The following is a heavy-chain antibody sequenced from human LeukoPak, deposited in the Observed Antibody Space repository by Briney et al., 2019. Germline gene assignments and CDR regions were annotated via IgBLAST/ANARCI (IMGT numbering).Heavy chain of an antibody. D-gene: IGHD3-22*01. J-gene: IGHJ3*02. CDR1: GDSVSSDSAA. CDR3: ARRSTNYYVDSGYRRGAFDI. Sequence: PSQTLSLTCAISGDSVSSDSAAWNWIRQSPSRGLEWLGRTYYRSKWYNDYAVSVKSRITINPDTSKNQFSLQLNSVTPDDTAVYYCARRSTNYYVDSGYRRGAFDIWGQGTLVTVSS. V-gene: IGHV6-1*01. CDR2: TYYRSKWYN.